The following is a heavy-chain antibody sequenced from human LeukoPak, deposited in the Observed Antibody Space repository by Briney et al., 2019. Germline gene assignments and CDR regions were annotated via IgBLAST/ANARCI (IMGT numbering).Heavy chain of an antibody. Sequence: PGGSLRLSCAVSGFPLSDAWMNWVRQAPGKGLEWVGRIKRTVYRAPTDYAAPVKGRFIITRDDSRNMVYLQMNSLKTEDTAVYFCTSGYSVARHDHYWGPGTQVIVSS. CDR1: GFPLSDAW. CDR2: IKRTVYRAPT. J-gene: IGHJ4*02. CDR3: TSGYSVARHDHY. V-gene: IGHV3-15*07. D-gene: IGHD5/OR15-5a*01.